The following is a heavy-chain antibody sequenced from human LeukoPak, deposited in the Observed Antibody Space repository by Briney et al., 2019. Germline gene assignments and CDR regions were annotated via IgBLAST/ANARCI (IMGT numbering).Heavy chain of an antibody. V-gene: IGHV3-7*03. CDR1: GFTFSSYW. D-gene: IGHD3-10*01. Sequence: PGGSLRLSCAASGFTFSSYWMSWVRQAPGKGLEWVANIKQDGSEKYYVDSVKGRFTISRDNAKNSLYLQMNSLRAEDTALYYCAKDRYTTYGSGIIDYWGQGTLVTVSS. CDR2: IKQDGSEK. J-gene: IGHJ4*02. CDR3: AKDRYTTYGSGIIDY.